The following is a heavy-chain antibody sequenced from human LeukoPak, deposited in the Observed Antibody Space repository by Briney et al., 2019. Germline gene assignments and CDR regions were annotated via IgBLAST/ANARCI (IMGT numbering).Heavy chain of an antibody. CDR1: GGSNGSGSYY. Sequence: PSQTLSLTCTVSGGSNGSGSYYWSSIRQPAGKGLEWIGRIYTSGSTNYNPSLKSRVTISVDTSNNQCSLKLSSVTAADTAVYYCARASYDFDYWGQGTLVTVSS. D-gene: IGHD3-16*01. V-gene: IGHV4-61*02. CDR2: IYTSGST. CDR3: ARASYDFDY. J-gene: IGHJ4*02.